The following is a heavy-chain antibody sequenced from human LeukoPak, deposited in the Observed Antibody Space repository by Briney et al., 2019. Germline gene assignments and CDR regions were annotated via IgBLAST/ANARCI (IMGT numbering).Heavy chain of an antibody. V-gene: IGHV1-2*02. CDR2: INPNSGGT. D-gene: IGHD3-16*01. CDR1: GYTFTGYY. J-gene: IGHJ6*03. Sequence: ASVKVSCKASGYTFTGYYMHWVRQAPGQGLEWMGWINPNSGGTNYAQKFQGRVTMTRDTSISTAYMELSRLRSDDTAVYYCARDFPTKYPGYSLGGTIYYYYYMDVWGKGTTVTISS. CDR3: ARDFPTKYPGYSLGGTIYYYYYMDV.